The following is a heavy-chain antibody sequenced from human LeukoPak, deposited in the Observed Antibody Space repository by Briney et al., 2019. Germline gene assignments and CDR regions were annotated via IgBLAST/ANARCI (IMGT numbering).Heavy chain of an antibody. D-gene: IGHD3-22*01. Sequence: ASVKVSCKASGGTFSSYAIIWVRQAPGQGLEWMGRIIPILGIANYAQKFQGRVTITADKSTSTAYMELSSLRSEDTAVYYCARRSYDSSGYYPYYFDYWGQGTLVTVSS. J-gene: IGHJ4*02. CDR2: IIPILGIA. CDR3: ARRSYDSSGYYPYYFDY. CDR1: GGTFSSYA. V-gene: IGHV1-69*04.